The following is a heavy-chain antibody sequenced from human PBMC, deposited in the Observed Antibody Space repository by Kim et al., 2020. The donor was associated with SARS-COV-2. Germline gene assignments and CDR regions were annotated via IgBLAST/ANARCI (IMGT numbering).Heavy chain of an antibody. CDR1: GYTFTSYD. CDR2: MNPNSGNT. Sequence: ASVKVSCKASGYTFTSYDINWVRQATGQGLEWMGWMNPNSGNTGYAQKFQGRVTMTRNTSISTAYMGLSSLRSEDTAVYYCVRGFRGLRLYYYYYGMDFWGQGTTVTVSS. CDR3: VRGFRGLRLYYYYYGMDF. D-gene: IGHD5-12*01. J-gene: IGHJ6*02. V-gene: IGHV1-8*01.